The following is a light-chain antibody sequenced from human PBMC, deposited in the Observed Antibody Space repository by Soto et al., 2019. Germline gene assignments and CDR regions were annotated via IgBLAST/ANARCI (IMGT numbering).Light chain of an antibody. CDR1: RSVSSY. J-gene: IGKJ1*01. V-gene: IGKV3-20*01. CDR2: DAS. Sequence: EIVLTQSPATLSLSPGESATLSCRASRSVSSYLAWYQQKPGQAPRLLIYDASSRATGIPDRFSGSGSGTDFTLTISRLEPEDFAVYYCQQCRSAPLTFGQGTKVDI. CDR3: QQCRSAPLT.